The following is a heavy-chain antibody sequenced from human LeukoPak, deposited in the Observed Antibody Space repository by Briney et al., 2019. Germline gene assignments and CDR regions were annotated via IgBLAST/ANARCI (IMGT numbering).Heavy chain of an antibody. CDR3: AREGYSYGIDY. D-gene: IGHD5-18*01. Sequence: PGGSLRLSCAASGFTFSSYWMTWVRQAPGKGLEWVANIVPDGSEKYYVESVRGRSTISRDNAKNSLYLQMKSLRAEDTAVYYCAREGYSYGIDYWGQGTLVTVSS. J-gene: IGHJ4*02. CDR1: GFTFSSYW. CDR2: IVPDGSEK. V-gene: IGHV3-7*01.